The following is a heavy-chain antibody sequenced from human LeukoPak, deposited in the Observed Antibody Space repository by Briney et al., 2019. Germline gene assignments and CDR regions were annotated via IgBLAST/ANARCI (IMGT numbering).Heavy chain of an antibody. CDR3: AREEALEITMVRGVIYTYYYYYGMDV. D-gene: IGHD3-10*01. CDR2: INSDGSST. J-gene: IGHJ6*02. V-gene: IGHV3-74*01. Sequence: AGGSLRLSCAASGFTFSSYWMHWVRQAPGKGLVWVSRINSDGSSTSYADSVKGRFTISRDNAKNTLYLQVNSLRAEDTAVYYCAREEALEITMVRGVIYTYYYYYGMDVWGQGTTVTVSS. CDR1: GFTFSSYW.